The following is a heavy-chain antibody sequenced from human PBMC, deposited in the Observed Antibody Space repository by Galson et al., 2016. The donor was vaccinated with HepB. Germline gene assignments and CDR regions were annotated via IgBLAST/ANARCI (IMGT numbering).Heavy chain of an antibody. V-gene: IGHV1-18*01. CDR1: GYTFTSYG. D-gene: IGHD5-24*01. Sequence: SVKVSCKASGYTFTSYGISWVRQAPGQGLEWMGWISAYNGNTNHAQKLQGRVTMTTGTSTSTAYMELRSLRSDDTAVYYCARGKDGYNLYYYYYGMDVWGQGTTVTGSS. J-gene: IGHJ6*02. CDR3: ARGKDGYNLYYYYYGMDV. CDR2: ISAYNGNT.